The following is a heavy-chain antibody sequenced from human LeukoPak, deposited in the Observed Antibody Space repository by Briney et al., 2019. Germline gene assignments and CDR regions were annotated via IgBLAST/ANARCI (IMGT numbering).Heavy chain of an antibody. D-gene: IGHD2-15*01. V-gene: IGHV3-21*01. CDR3: ARDPGYCSGGSCRPTGSDY. CDR1: GFTFSSYS. Sequence: GGSLRLSCAASGFTFSSYSMNWVHQAPGKGLEWVSSISSSSSYIYYADSVKGRFTISRDNAKNSLYLQMNSLRAEDTAVYYCARDPGYCSGGSCRPTGSDYWGQGTLVTVSS. J-gene: IGHJ4*02. CDR2: ISSSSSYI.